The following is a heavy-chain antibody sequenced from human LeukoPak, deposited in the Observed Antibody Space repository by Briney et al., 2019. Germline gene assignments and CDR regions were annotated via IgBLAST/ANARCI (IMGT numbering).Heavy chain of an antibody. CDR2: ISAYNGNT. J-gene: IGHJ6*02. V-gene: IGHV1-18*01. CDR3: ARGKDTAMVMDYYYYGMDV. Sequence: ASVKVSCQASGYTFTSYAMNWVRQAPGQGLEWMGWISAYNGNTNYAQKLQGRVTMTTDTSTSTAYMELRSLRSDDTAVYYCARGKDTAMVMDYYYYGMDVWGQGTTVTVSS. CDR1: GYTFTSYA. D-gene: IGHD5-18*01.